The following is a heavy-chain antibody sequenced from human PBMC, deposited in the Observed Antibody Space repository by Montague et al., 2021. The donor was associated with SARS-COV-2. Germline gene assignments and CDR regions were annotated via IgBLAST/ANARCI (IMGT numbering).Heavy chain of an antibody. D-gene: IGHD1-26*01. J-gene: IGHJ5*02. V-gene: IGHV2-70*01. CDR2: IYWDDD. CDR3: ARGIGWRSRVKFDP. CDR1: GFSLSTSGMC. Sequence: PALVKPTQTLTLTCTFSGFSLSTSGMCVSWIRQPPGKALEWLALIYWDDDNHNTPLMNRLIITKDNSKNQVVLTLTNMDPVDTATYFCARGIGWRSRVKFDPWGQGTLVTVSS.